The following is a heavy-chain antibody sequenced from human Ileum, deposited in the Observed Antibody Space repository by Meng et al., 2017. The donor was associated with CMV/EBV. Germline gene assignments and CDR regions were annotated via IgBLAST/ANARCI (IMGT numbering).Heavy chain of an antibody. CDR3: AKTVGRSISAP. V-gene: IGHV3-23*01. CDR1: GFTFSVYG. J-gene: IGHJ5*01. Sequence: GESLKISCAVSGFTFSVYGMTWVRQAPGKGLEWVSSIGGSGGTTYYADSVKGRFTISRDNSKNTLFLQMNSLRVEDTAVYYCAKTVGRSISAPWGPGNPVHGAS. D-gene: IGHD1-26*01. CDR2: IGGSGGTT.